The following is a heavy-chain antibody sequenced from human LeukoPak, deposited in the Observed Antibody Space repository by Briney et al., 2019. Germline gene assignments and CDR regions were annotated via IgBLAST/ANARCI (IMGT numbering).Heavy chain of an antibody. CDR2: ISWNSGSI. J-gene: IGHJ5*02. Sequence: PGRSLRLSCAASGFTFDDYAMHWVRQAPGKGLEWVSGISWNSGSIGYADSVKGRFTISRDNAKNSLYLQMNSLRAEDTALYYCAKDIQHTVTKGASWIDPWGQGTLVTVSS. D-gene: IGHD4-17*01. CDR3: AKDIQHTVTKGASWIDP. CDR1: GFTFDDYA. V-gene: IGHV3-9*01.